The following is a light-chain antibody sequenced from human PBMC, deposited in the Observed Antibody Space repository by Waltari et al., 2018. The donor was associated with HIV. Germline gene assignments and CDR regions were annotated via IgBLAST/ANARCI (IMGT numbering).Light chain of an antibody. CDR3: QQSYASPLT. CDR2: GTS. J-gene: IGKJ4*01. Sequence: DIQLTQSPSSLSASIGDRVTIPCRATRNIDSYLNWYQVKPGRPPKPLIFGTSFLQTGVPARCSGTVSGSDFTLTISDLQRDDFAEYFCQQSYASPLTFGGGT. CDR1: RNIDSY. V-gene: IGKV1-39*01.